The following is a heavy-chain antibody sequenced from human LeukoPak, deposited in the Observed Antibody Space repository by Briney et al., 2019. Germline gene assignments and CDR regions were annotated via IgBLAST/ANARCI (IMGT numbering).Heavy chain of an antibody. Sequence: ASVKVSCKASGYTFTSYGISWVRQAPGQGLEWMGWISAYNGNTNYAQKLQGRVTMTTDTSTSTAYMELRGLRSDDTAVYYCARFGRRWLQFNWFDPWGQGTLVTVSS. CDR3: ARFGRRWLQFNWFDP. CDR1: GYTFTSYG. D-gene: IGHD5-24*01. J-gene: IGHJ5*02. CDR2: ISAYNGNT. V-gene: IGHV1-18*01.